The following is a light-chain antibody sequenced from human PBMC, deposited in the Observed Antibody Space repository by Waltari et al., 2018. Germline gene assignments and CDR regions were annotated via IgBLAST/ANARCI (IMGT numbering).Light chain of an antibody. CDR1: QSISNW. CDR3: QQYNSYSLLS. CDR2: RAS. V-gene: IGKV1-5*03. J-gene: IGKJ4*01. Sequence: DIQMTQSPSTLSASVGDRFSISCRASQSISNWLAWSQQKPGKAPKLLIYRASTLASGVPSRFSCSGSWTTVTLSFSSLQPDDFASDYCQQYNSYSLLSFGGGTKVEIK.